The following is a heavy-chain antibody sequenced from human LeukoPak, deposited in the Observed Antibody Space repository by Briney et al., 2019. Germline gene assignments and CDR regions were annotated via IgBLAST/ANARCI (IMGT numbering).Heavy chain of an antibody. J-gene: IGHJ5*02. CDR1: GASISSYY. D-gene: IGHD4-11*01. CDR3: ARDKYSNYGNWFVP. Sequence: SETLSLTCTVSGASISSYYWSWIRQPPGKGLEWIGYIYNSGSTNYNPSLKSRATISVDTSKNQFSLKLRSVTAADTAVYYCARDKYSNYGNWFVPWGQGTLVTVSS. V-gene: IGHV4-59*12. CDR2: IYNSGST.